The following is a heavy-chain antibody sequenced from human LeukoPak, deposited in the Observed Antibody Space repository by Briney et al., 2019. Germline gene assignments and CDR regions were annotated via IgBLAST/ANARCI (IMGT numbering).Heavy chain of an antibody. CDR2: INPNSGVT. D-gene: IGHD5-18*01. V-gene: IGHV1-2*02. CDR1: GYTFTGYY. CDR3: ARDLGGYRIDY. J-gene: IGHJ4*02. Sequence: ASVKVSCKASGYTFTGYYMHWVRQAPGQGLEWMGWINPNSGVTNYAQKFQGRVTMTRDTSISTAYMELSRLRSDDTAVYYCARDLGGYRIDYWGQGTLVTVSS.